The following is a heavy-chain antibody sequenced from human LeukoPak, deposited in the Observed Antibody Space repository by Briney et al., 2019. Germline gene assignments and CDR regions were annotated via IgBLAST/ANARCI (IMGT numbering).Heavy chain of an antibody. CDR1: AFSLNAYN. CDR2: ISYTGTYI. V-gene: IGHV3-21*04. CDR3: VNDRGTYRPIDY. D-gene: IGHD1-26*01. Sequence: GGSLRLSCAASAFSLNAYNMNWVRQAPGKGLEWVSSISYTGTYIYYADSVKGRFTISRDNAQNALYLQMNSLRAEDTAIYYCVNDRGTYRPIDYWGQGTLVTVSS. J-gene: IGHJ4*02.